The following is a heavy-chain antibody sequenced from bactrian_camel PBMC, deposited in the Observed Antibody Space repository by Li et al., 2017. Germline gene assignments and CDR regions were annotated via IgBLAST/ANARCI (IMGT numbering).Heavy chain of an antibody. J-gene: IGHJ4*01. Sequence: QLVESGGGLVQPGGSLSLSCEFSEYTASSGCRTWFRQAPGKEREGVACIENAGGTHYADSVKGRFTVSEDIAKHIVYLQMNSLGSEDAGTYYCAAAYTCTFKEGHVQYWGQGTQVTVS. V-gene: IGHV3S67*01. CDR1: EYTASSGC. CDR3: AAAYTCTFKEGHVQY. CDR2: IENAGGT.